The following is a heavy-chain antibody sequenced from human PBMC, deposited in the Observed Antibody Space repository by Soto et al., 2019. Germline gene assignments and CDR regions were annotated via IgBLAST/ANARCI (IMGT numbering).Heavy chain of an antibody. Sequence: QVQLVESGGGVVQPGRSLRLSCVASGFTFRNYGMHWVRQAPDKGLEWVAVIWFDGSNPDYADSVKGRFTISRDNSKNTLYLHMNSIRAEETAVYSYARPSVVEGTNAPFDSWGQGTMGTASA. D-gene: IGHD1-7*01. V-gene: IGHV3-33*01. J-gene: IGHJ3*02. CDR1: GFTFRNYG. CDR2: IWFDGSNP. CDR3: ARPSVVEGTNAPFDS.